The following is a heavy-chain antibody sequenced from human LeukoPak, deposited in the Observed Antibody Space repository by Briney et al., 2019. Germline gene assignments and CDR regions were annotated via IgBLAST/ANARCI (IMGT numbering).Heavy chain of an antibody. J-gene: IGHJ4*02. CDR3: ANHRGLTGTTLFPFDY. CDR1: RFTFSSYA. Sequence: GGSLRLSCAASRFTFSSYAMSWVRQAPGKGLEWVSAISGSGGSTYYADSVKGRFTISRDNSKNTLYLQMNSLRAEDTAVYYCANHRGLTGTTLFPFDYWGQGTLVTVSS. CDR2: ISGSGGST. V-gene: IGHV3-23*01. D-gene: IGHD1-7*01.